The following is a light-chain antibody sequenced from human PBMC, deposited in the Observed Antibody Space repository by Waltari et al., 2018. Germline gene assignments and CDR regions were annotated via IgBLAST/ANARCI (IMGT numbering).Light chain of an antibody. V-gene: IGLV1-47*01. J-gene: IGLJ2*01. Sequence: QSVLTQPPSASGTPGQRVIISCSGSISNIGANYVYWYQQLPGTAPKLLIYRNNQRPSGVPDRFSGSKSGTSASLAISGLRSEDEAHYHCAAWDDSPSGVVFGGGTKLTVL. CDR1: ISNIGANY. CDR2: RNN. CDR3: AAWDDSPSGVV.